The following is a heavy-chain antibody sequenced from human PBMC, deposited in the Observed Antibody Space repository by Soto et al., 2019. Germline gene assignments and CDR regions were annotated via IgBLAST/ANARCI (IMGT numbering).Heavy chain of an antibody. CDR2: IYWDDDP. J-gene: IGHJ4*02. Sequence: QITLKESGPTLVKPTQTLTLTCTFSGFSLNTSGVGVGWIRQPPGKTLEWLSLIYWDDDPRYSTSLKSRLSVTKVTSKNQVVLTMTNMDPVDTGGYYCAPIHVTNLRYFELWGQGTVVTVSS. CDR1: GFSLNTSGVG. D-gene: IGHD4-17*01. V-gene: IGHV2-5*02. CDR3: APIHVTNLRYFEL.